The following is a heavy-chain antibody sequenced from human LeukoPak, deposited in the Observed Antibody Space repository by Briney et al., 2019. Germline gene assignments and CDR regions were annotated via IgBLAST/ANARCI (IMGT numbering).Heavy chain of an antibody. Sequence: GGSLRLSCAASGFTFSSYAMSWVRQAPGMGLEWVSAISGSGGSTYYADSVKGRFTISRDNSKDTLYLQMNSLRAEDTAVYYCAKGYYGSGSPYDYWGQGTLVTVSS. CDR2: ISGSGGST. J-gene: IGHJ4*02. CDR1: GFTFSSYA. V-gene: IGHV3-23*01. CDR3: AKGYYGSGSPYDY. D-gene: IGHD3-10*01.